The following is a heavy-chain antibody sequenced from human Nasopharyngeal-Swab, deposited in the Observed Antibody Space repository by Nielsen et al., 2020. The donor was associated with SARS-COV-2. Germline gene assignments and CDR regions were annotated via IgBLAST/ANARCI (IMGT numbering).Heavy chain of an antibody. CDR2: INHSGST. CDR3: VRFSGGYFDY. V-gene: IGHV4-34*01. D-gene: IGHD4-23*01. J-gene: IGHJ4*02. Sequence: WIRQPPGKGLEWFGEINHSGSTNYNPSLKSRVSITVDTSKNQFSLRLSSVTAADTAVYYCVRFSGGYFDYWGQGTLVTVSS.